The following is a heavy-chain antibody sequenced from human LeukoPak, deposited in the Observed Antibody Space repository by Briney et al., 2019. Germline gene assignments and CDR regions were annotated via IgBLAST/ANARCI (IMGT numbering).Heavy chain of an antibody. Sequence: GGSLRLSCAASGFTFSSYAMSWVRQAPGKGLEWVSAISGSGGSTYYADSVKGRLTISRDNSKNTLYLQMNSLRDEDTGVYYCAKGLRTGVGPYMGYHYYMDVWGKGATVTVSS. CDR1: GFTFSSYA. D-gene: IGHD3-16*01. J-gene: IGHJ6*03. CDR2: ISGSGGST. V-gene: IGHV3-23*01. CDR3: AKGLRTGVGPYMGYHYYMDV.